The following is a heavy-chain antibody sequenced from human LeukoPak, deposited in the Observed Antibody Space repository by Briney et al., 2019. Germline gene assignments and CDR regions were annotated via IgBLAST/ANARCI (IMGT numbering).Heavy chain of an antibody. D-gene: IGHD2-2*01. CDR1: GFTVSNNW. CDR3: ARDPSAVTANTYA. V-gene: IGHV3-66*01. CDR2: IFSGGDT. J-gene: IGHJ5*02. Sequence: GGSLRLSCAASGFTVSNNWINWVRQAPGKGLEWVSLIFSGGDTQYADSVKDRFTISRDASKNTLYLQMSNLGAEDTAVYYCARDPSAVTANTYAWGQGTLVTVSS.